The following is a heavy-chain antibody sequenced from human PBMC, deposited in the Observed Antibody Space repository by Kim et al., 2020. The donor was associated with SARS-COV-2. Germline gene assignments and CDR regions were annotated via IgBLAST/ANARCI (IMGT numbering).Heavy chain of an antibody. Sequence: SETLSLTCTVSGGSISSYYWSWIRQPPGKGLEWIGYIYYSGSTNYNPSLKSRVTISVDTSKNQFSLKLSSVTAADTAVYYCARHSRGLHPMDVWGQGTTGTVSS. J-gene: IGHJ6*02. CDR1: GGSISSYY. CDR2: IYYSGST. CDR3: ARHSRGLHPMDV. V-gene: IGHV4-59*08. D-gene: IGHD4-4*01.